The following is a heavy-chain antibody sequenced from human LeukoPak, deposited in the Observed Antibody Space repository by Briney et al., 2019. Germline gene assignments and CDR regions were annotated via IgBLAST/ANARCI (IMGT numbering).Heavy chain of an antibody. CDR1: GYTFTSYG. CDR3: ALARSGSVAGPSDY. D-gene: IGHD3-22*01. Sequence: ASLKVSCKASGYTFTSYGINWVRQAPGQGLEWVGWITAYNGDTNYARGVQGRITLTADTSTGTAHMELRSLRSDDTAVSYCALARSGSVAGPSDYWGQGSLVTVSS. V-gene: IGHV1-18*01. CDR2: ITAYNGDT. J-gene: IGHJ4*02.